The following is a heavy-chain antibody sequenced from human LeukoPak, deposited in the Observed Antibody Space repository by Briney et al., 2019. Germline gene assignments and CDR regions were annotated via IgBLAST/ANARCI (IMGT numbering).Heavy chain of an antibody. J-gene: IGHJ6*03. CDR2: IYTSGDT. D-gene: IGHD6-6*01. V-gene: IGHV4-4*07. Sequence: NPSETLSLTCTVSGGSITSYFWNWIRQPAGKGLEWIGRIYTSGDTNYNPSLRSRVTMSVDTSKNQFSLKLSSVTAADTAVYYCARGGIAARPVDYYYYYMDVWGKGTTVTVSS. CDR1: GGSITSYF. CDR3: ARGGIAARPVDYYYYYMDV.